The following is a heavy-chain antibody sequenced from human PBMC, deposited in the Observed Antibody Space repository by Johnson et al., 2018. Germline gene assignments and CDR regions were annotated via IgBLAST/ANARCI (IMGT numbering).Heavy chain of an antibody. J-gene: IGHJ6*03. CDR2: IYSGGST. V-gene: IGHV3-66*02. Sequence: VQLVESGGGLVQPGGSLRLSCAASGFTVSSNYMSWVRQAPGKGLEWVSVIYSGGSTYYADSVKGRFTISRDNSKNPLYLQMNSLRAEDTAVYYCARHRRGFYYYYYMDVWGKGTTVTVSS. CDR3: ARHRRGFYYYYYMDV. CDR1: GFTVSSNY. D-gene: IGHD3-16*01.